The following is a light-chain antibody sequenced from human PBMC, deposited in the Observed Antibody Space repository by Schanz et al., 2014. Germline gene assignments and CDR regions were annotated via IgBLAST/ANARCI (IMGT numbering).Light chain of an antibody. V-gene: IGKV3-11*01. CDR3: QQYGTSSMYS. J-gene: IGKJ2*03. CDR1: QSVSSY. CDR2: SAS. Sequence: EIVLTQSPGTLSLSPGERATLSCRASQSVSSYLAWYQQKPGQAPRLLIYSASTRATGIPARFSGSGSGSDFTLTISSLEPEDFAVYYCQQYGTSSMYSFGQGTKVEIK.